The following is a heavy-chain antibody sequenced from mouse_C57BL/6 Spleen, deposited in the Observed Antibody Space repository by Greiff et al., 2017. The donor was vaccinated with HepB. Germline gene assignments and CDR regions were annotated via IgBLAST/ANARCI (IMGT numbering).Heavy chain of an antibody. CDR3: ARNGVLRPYWYFDV. CDR1: GFSLTSYG. D-gene: IGHD1-2*01. CDR2: IWRGGST. J-gene: IGHJ1*03. Sequence: VQLQQSGPGLVQPSQSLSITCTVSGFSLTSYGVHWVRQSPGKGLEWLGVIWRGGSTDYNAAFIFRLSISKDNSKSQVFFKMNSLQADDTAIYYCARNGVLRPYWYFDVWGTGTTVTVSS. V-gene: IGHV2-2*01.